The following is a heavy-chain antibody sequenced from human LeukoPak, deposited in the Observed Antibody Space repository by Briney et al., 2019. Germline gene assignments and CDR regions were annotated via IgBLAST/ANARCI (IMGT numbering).Heavy chain of an antibody. CDR1: GGSVSSSGYY. Sequence: SETLSLTCTVSGGSVSSSGYYWSWIRQPPGKGLEWIAYIYYSGSTNYNPFLKSRVTISVDTSKNQFSLKMRSVTAADTAVYYCARDPYGMDVWGKGTTVTVSS. J-gene: IGHJ6*04. CDR3: ARDPYGMDV. V-gene: IGHV4-61*08. CDR2: IYYSGST.